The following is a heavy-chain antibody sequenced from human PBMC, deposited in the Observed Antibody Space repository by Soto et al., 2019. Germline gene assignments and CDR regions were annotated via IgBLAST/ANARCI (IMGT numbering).Heavy chain of an antibody. CDR1: GFIFTRYW. Sequence: GGSLRLSCAASGFIFTRYWMGWVRQAPGKGLEWVANIKEDGTQIYYVDSLKGRFTISRDNAKNSLYLQMNSLRADDTALYYCARALYCGGDCYSAPGVDYWGQGTLVTVSS. CDR3: ARALYCGGDCYSAPGVDY. V-gene: IGHV3-7*01. J-gene: IGHJ4*02. CDR2: IKEDGTQI. D-gene: IGHD2-21*02.